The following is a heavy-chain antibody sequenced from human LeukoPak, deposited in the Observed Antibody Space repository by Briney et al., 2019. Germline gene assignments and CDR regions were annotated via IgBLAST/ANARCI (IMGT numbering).Heavy chain of an antibody. D-gene: IGHD6-19*01. Sequence: PGGSLRLSCAASGFTFDDYGMSWVRHAPGKGLEWVSGINWNGGSTGYADSVKGRFTISRDNAKNSLYLQMNSLRAEDTALYYCARGGGIAVAGRFDYWGQGTLVTVSS. V-gene: IGHV3-20*04. CDR1: GFTFDDYG. CDR2: INWNGGST. J-gene: IGHJ4*02. CDR3: ARGGGIAVAGRFDY.